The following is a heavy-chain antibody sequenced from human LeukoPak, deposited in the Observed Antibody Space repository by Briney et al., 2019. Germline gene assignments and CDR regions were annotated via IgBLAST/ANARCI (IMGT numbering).Heavy chain of an antibody. J-gene: IGHJ6*04. CDR1: GYTFTSYD. D-gene: IGHD3-9*01. V-gene: IGHV1-8*01. CDR3: ARGGRNDILTGYYPPDV. Sequence: ASVKVSCKASGYTFTSYDINWVRQATGQGLEWMGWMNPNSGNTGYAQKFQGRVTMTRNTSISTAYMELSSLRSEDTAVYYCARGGRNDILTGYYPPDVWGKGTTVTISS. CDR2: MNPNSGNT.